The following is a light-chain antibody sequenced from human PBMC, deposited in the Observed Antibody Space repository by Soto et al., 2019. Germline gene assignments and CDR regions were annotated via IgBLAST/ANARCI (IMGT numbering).Light chain of an antibody. CDR1: QSVSSSY. Sequence: EIVLTQSPGTLSLSPGERATLSCRASQSVSSSYLAWYQQKTGQAPRLLIYGASSRATGIPDRFSGSGSGTDFTLTISRLEPEDFAVYYCQQYGSSSLFTFGPGTKVDIK. CDR2: GAS. CDR3: QQYGSSSLFT. J-gene: IGKJ3*01. V-gene: IGKV3-20*01.